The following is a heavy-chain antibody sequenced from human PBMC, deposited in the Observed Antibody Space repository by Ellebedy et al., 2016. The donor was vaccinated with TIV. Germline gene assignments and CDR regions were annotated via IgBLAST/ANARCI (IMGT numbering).Heavy chain of an antibody. D-gene: IGHD3-10*01. CDR2: IDWDDDK. Sequence: SGPTLVKPTQTLTLTCTFSGFSLSTSGMCVSWIRQPPGKALEWLARIDWDDDKYYSTSLKTRLTISKDTSKNQVVLTMTNMDPVDTATYYCARILCPYYYGSGSYSPYYYGMDVWGQGTTVTVSS. CDR1: GFSLSTSGMC. J-gene: IGHJ6*02. V-gene: IGHV2-70*11. CDR3: ARILCPYYYGSGSYSPYYYGMDV.